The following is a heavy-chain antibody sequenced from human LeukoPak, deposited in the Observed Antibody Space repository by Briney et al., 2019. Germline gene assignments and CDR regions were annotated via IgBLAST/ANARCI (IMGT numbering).Heavy chain of an antibody. V-gene: IGHV1-69*13. CDR1: GGTFSSYA. J-gene: IGHJ5*02. Sequence: APVKVSCKASGGTFSSYAISWVRQAPGQGLEWMGRIIPIFGTANYAQKFQGRVTITADESTSTAYMELSSLRSEDTAVYYCARDTVAGATHPYNWFDPWGQGTLVTVSS. D-gene: IGHD1-26*01. CDR2: IIPIFGTA. CDR3: ARDTVAGATHPYNWFDP.